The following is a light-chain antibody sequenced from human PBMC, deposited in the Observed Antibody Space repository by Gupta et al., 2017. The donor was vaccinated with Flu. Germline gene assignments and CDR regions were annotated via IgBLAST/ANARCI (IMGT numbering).Light chain of an antibody. CDR2: AAS. CDR1: QSISSY. V-gene: IGKV1-39*01. CDR3: QQSYSTPYT. Sequence: PTSLSASVGYRVIVSCRASQSISSYLNWYQQKPGKAPKLLIYAASTLESAVPSRFSGSGSGADFTLTIDSLQPEDFATYYCQQSYSTPYTFGQGTKLEIK. J-gene: IGKJ2*01.